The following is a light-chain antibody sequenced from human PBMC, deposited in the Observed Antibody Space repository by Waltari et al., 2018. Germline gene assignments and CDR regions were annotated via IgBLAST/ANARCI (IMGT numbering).Light chain of an antibody. CDR1: ALPKQY. V-gene: IGLV3-25*03. Sequence: SYELTQPPSVSVSPGQTARITCSGDALPKQYANWYQQKPGQHPEQVIYKDSERPSGIPERFSGASSGTTGALTISRVQAEDEADYFCQSADRSGTFVVFCGGTKLTVL. CDR2: KDS. CDR3: QSADRSGTFVV. J-gene: IGLJ2*01.